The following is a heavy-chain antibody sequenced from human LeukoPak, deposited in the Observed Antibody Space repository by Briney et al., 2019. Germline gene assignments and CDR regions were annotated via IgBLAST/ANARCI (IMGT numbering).Heavy chain of an antibody. D-gene: IGHD6-19*01. CDR2: INHSGST. J-gene: IGHJ4*02. V-gene: IGHV4-34*01. Sequence: SGTLSLTCAVYGGSFSGYYWSWIRQPPGKGLEWIGEINHSGSTNYNPSLKSRVTISVDTSKNQFSLKLSSVTAADTAVYYCASRTRIAVAGHRGALSGNDYWGQGTLVTVSS. CDR3: ASRTRIAVAGHRGALSGNDY. CDR1: GGSFSGYY.